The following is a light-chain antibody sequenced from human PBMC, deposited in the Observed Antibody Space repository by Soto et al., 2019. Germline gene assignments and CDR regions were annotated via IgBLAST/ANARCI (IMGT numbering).Light chain of an antibody. V-gene: IGLV2-18*02. CDR2: DVS. Sequence: QSALTQPPSVSGSPGQSVSISCTGTSSDVGRYNHVSWYQQPPGTAPKLMIYDVSNRPSGVPDRFSGSQSGNTASLTISGLQAEDEAEDYCSSYTGSSTLVVVGGGTKLTVL. J-gene: IGLJ2*01. CDR3: SSYTGSSTLVV. CDR1: SSDVGRYNH.